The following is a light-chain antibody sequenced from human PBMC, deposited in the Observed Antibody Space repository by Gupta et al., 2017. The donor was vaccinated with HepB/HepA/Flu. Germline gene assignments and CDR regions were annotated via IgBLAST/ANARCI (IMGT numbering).Light chain of an antibody. J-gene: IGKJ1*01. CDR2: KAS. CDR3: QQYNSYSSWT. Sequence: DIQMTQSPSTLSASVGDRVTISCRATQSISIWLAWYQQKPGKAPKLLIYKASSLESGVPSRFSGSGYGTEFTLTISSRQPDDFATYYCQQYNSYSSWTFGEGTKVEIK. CDR1: QSISIW. V-gene: IGKV1-5*03.